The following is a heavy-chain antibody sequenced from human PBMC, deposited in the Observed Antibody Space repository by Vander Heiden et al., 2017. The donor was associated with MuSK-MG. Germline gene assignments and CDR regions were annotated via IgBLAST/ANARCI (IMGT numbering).Heavy chain of an antibody. CDR2: ISYDGSNK. CDR3: AKDWELSSSGYYYYYGMDV. Sequence: QVQLVESGGGVVQPGRGLKVHCAACEFTLSSHGMHWVRQAPGKGLEWVAVISYDGSNKYYADSVKGRFTISRDNSKNTLYLQMNSLRAEDTAVYYCAKDWELSSSGYYYYYGMDVWGQGTTVTVSS. D-gene: IGHD3-16*02. V-gene: IGHV3-30*18. CDR1: EFTLSSHG. J-gene: IGHJ6*02.